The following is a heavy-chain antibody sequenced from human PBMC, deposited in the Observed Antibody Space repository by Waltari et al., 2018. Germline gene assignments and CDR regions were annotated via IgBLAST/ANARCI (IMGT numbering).Heavy chain of an antibody. CDR2: IANDGSGT. CDR3: ASSPVLFGD. Sequence: EGQLVESGGGLVQPGGSLRLPCAASGFTFSNYWMHWVRQAPGKGLVWVSRIANDGSGTTYADSVKGRFTISRDNAKNTLYLQMNSLRAEDTAVYYCASSPVLFGDWGQGTLVTVSS. D-gene: IGHD3-16*01. CDR1: GFTFSNYW. V-gene: IGHV3-74*02. J-gene: IGHJ4*02.